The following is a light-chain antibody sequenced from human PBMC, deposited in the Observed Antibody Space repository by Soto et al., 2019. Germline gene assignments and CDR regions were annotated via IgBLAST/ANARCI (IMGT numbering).Light chain of an antibody. J-gene: IGKJ4*01. V-gene: IGKV3-20*01. CDR3: QQYGSSPAVT. CDR2: GAS. CDR1: QSVSSAS. Sequence: EIVLTQSPGTLSLSPGERATLSCRASQSVSSASLAWYQQKPGQAPRLLIYGASSRATGIPDRFSGSGSGTDFTLTISRLEPEDFAVYYCQQYGSSPAVTFGGGTKVEIQ.